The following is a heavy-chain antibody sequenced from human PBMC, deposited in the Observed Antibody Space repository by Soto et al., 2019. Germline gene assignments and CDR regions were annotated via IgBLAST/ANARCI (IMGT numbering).Heavy chain of an antibody. V-gene: IGHV5-10-1*01. CDR3: TRPQSCGWYDY. D-gene: IGHD6-19*01. CDR2: IDPSDSQT. CDR1: GYSCAGYW. Sequence: PGESLKISCERPGYSCAGYWITWVRDRPRQGLEWMGRIDPSDSQTYYSPSFRGSVTLSVTKSITTVFLQWSSLRASDSAIYFCTRPQSCGWYDYWGQGTLVTVSS. J-gene: IGHJ4*02.